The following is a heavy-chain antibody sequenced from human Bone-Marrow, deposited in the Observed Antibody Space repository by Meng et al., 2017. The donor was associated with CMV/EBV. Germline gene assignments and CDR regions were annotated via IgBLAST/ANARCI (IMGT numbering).Heavy chain of an antibody. CDR1: GGPLGGNA. D-gene: IGHD2-21*01. J-gene: IGHJ4*02. CDR3: AGRLGWGVFDY. CDR2: IIPIFGTA. V-gene: IGHV1-69*12. Sequence: VRVVQAGGGGKSRGSWVRVPDKPSGGPLGGNAISGVRQAPGKGFEWMGGIIPIFGTANNAQKSQGRVTFTADESTSTAYMELSSRRSEDRAVYYCAGRLGWGVFDYWGQGTLVTVSS.